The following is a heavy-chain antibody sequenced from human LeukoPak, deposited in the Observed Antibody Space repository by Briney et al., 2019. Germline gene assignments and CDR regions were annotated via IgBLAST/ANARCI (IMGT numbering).Heavy chain of an antibody. CDR1: GGTFSSYA. CDR2: IIPILGIA. D-gene: IGHD3-3*01. V-gene: IGHV1-69*10. Sequence: SVTVSCKASGGTFSSYAISWVRQAPGQGLEWMGRIIPILGIANYAQKFQGRVTITADKSASTAYMELSSLRSEDTAVYYCARGSRFRFPYRREYYYYYYGMDVWGQGTTVTVSS. J-gene: IGHJ6*02. CDR3: ARGSRFRFPYRREYYYYYYGMDV.